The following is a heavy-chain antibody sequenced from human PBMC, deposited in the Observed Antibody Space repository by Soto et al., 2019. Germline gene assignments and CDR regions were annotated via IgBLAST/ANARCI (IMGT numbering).Heavy chain of an antibody. D-gene: IGHD3-10*01. V-gene: IGHV4-34*01. CDR2: INHSGST. CDR3: ARVIRIYGSGMRAFDI. J-gene: IGHJ3*02. Sequence: SETLSLTCAVYGGSFSGYDWSWIRQPPGKGLEWIGEINHSGSTNYNPSLKSRVTISVDTSKIQFSLKLSSVTAADTAVYYCARVIRIYGSGMRAFDIWGQGTMVTVSS. CDR1: GGSFSGYD.